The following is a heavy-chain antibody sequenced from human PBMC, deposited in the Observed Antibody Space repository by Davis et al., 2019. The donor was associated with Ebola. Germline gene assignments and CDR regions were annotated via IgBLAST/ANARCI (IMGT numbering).Heavy chain of an antibody. CDR3: ARVKVGHSSGWCIGNWFDP. J-gene: IGHJ5*02. V-gene: IGHV1-18*04. D-gene: IGHD6-19*01. Sequence: ASVKVSCKASGYSFGDFGVSWVRQAPGQGLEWMGWINPHNGNTNYAQNVQGRVTMTTDTSTSTAYVEVGSLRSDDTAVYYCARVKVGHSSGWCIGNWFDPWGQGTLVTVSS. CDR2: INPHNGNT. CDR1: GYSFGDFG.